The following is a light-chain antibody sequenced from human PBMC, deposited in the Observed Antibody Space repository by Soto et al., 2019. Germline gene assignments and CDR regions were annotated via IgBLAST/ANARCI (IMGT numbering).Light chain of an antibody. J-gene: IGKJ2*01. CDR3: QRSYSTPF. Sequence: DIQMTQSPSSLSASVGDRVTITCRASQSISSYLNWYQQKPGKAPKLLIYAASSLQSGVPSRFSGSGSGTDFTLIISRLQPEDFATYYCQRSYSTPFFGQGTKLEIK. V-gene: IGKV1-39*01. CDR1: QSISSY. CDR2: AAS.